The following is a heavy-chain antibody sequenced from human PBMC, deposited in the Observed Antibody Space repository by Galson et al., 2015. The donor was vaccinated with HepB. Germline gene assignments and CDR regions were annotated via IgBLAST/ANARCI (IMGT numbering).Heavy chain of an antibody. CDR1: GYNFIDNW. V-gene: IGHV5-51*01. J-gene: IGHJ4*02. Sequence: QSGAEVKKPGESLKISCKASGYNFIDNWIGWVRQMPGKGLEWMGVIYPSDSDARYSPSFQGQVTISVDKSFSTAYPQWSSLKASDSATYFCARLYSGYDWCFDYWGQGTLVTVSS. D-gene: IGHD5-12*01. CDR2: IYPSDSDA. CDR3: ARLYSGYDWCFDY.